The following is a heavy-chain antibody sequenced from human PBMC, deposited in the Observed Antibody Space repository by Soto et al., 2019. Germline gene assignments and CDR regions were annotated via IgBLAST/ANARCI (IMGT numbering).Heavy chain of an antibody. D-gene: IGHD6-19*01. CDR2: IVVGSGHP. Sequence: SVKVSCKASGFTFSNSAVQWVRQPRGQRIEWMGWIVVGSGHPNLAQGFQDRVTLTRDMSTGTAYMELSSLRSEDTAVYYCAADVIAVAGDFDYWGQGTQVTVSS. CDR1: GFTFSNSA. CDR3: AADVIAVAGDFDY. V-gene: IGHV1-58*01. J-gene: IGHJ4*02.